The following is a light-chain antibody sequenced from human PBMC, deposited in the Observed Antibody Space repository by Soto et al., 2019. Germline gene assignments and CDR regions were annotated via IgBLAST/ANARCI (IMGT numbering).Light chain of an antibody. CDR3: QQYYDWPIT. Sequence: EIVMTQSPATMSVSPGERATLSCRASQSSSSLLAWYQQKPGQAPRLLIYAASTRAAGIPARFSGSGSGTDFTLTISSLQSEDFAICYCQQYYDWPITFGKGTRREIK. CDR2: AAS. CDR1: QSSSSL. J-gene: IGKJ5*01. V-gene: IGKV3-15*01.